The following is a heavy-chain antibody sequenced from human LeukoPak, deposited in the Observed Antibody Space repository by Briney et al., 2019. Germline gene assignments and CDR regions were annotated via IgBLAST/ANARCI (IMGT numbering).Heavy chain of an antibody. V-gene: IGHV4-28*05. J-gene: IGHJ6*02. CDR1: GYSISSSNW. D-gene: IGHD3-10*01. CDR2: IYYSGSI. Sequence: SETLSLTCAVSGYSISSSNWWGWIRQPPGKGLEWIGYIYYSGSIYYNPSLKSRVTISVDTSKNQFSLKLSSVTAADTAVYYCASEYGSGSPYYYYGMDVWGQGTTVTVSS. CDR3: ASEYGSGSPYYYYGMDV.